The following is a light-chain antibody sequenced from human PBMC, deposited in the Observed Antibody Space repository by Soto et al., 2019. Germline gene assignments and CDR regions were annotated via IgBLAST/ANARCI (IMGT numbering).Light chain of an antibody. CDR3: QQYGYSPIT. Sequence: EIGLRQLPAPQSLSPGERAALSGRASQSVSTFLAWYQQKPGQAPRLVVYDASKRATGIPARFSGSGSGTDFTLTIDGLEPEDFVVYYCQQYGYSPITFGQGTRLEIK. J-gene: IGKJ5*01. CDR1: QSVSTF. CDR2: DAS. V-gene: IGKV3-11*01.